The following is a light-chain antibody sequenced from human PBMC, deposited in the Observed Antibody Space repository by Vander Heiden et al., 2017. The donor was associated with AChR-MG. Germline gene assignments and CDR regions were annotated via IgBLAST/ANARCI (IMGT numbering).Light chain of an antibody. CDR3: QQSYSTPCT. CDR2: AAS. Sequence: DIQLTHSPSSLSASVGDRVTITCRASQSISSYLNWYQQKPGKAPKLLIYAASSLQSGVPSRFSGSGSGTDFTLTISSLQPEDFATYYCQQSYSTPCTFGPGTKVDIK. J-gene: IGKJ3*01. V-gene: IGKV1-39*01. CDR1: QSISSY.